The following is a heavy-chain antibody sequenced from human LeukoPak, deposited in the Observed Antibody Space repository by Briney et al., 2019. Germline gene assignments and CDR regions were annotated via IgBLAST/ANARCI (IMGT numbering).Heavy chain of an antibody. D-gene: IGHD1-26*01. CDR2: IRYDGSNK. Sequence: GGSLRLSCAASGFTFSSYGMHWVRQAPGKGLEWVAFIRYDGSNKYYADSVKGQFTISRDNSKNTLYLQMNSLRAEDTAVYYCAKEERGELIKYFDYWGQGTLVTVSS. CDR1: GFTFSSYG. J-gene: IGHJ4*02. V-gene: IGHV3-30*02. CDR3: AKEERGELIKYFDY.